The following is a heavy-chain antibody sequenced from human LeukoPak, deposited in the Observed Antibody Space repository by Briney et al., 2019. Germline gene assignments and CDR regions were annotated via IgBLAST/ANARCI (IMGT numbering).Heavy chain of an antibody. V-gene: IGHV4-59*01. CDR3: ARAPGIMSGKWRFDY. CDR2: IYYSGST. CDR1: GGSISTYY. J-gene: IGHJ4*02. D-gene: IGHD3-16*01. Sequence: PWETLSLTCTVSGGSISTYYWSWIRQPPGKGLEWIGYIYYSGSTNYNPSLTSRVTISVDTSKNQFSLKLSSVTAADTAVYYCARAPGIMSGKWRFDYWGQGTLVTVSS.